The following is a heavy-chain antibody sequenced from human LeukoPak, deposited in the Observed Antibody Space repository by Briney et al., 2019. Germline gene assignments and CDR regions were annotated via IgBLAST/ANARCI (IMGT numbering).Heavy chain of an antibody. D-gene: IGHD6-13*01. J-gene: IGHJ4*02. CDR2: IKSDGSST. Sequence: GGSLRLSCAASGFTFSSYWMHWVRQAPGKGLVWVSCIKSDGSSTSYADSVEGRFTISRDNTKNTLYLQMNSLRAEDTAVYYCAAGYSSNFWGQGTLVTVSS. V-gene: IGHV3-74*01. CDR3: AAGYSSNF. CDR1: GFTFSSYW.